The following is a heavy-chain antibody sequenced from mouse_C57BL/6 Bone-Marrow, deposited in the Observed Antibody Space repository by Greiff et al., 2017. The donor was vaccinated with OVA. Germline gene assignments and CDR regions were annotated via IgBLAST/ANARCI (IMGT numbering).Heavy chain of an antibody. J-gene: IGHJ2*01. D-gene: IGHD1-1*01. CDR1: GYTFTGYW. Sequence: QVQLQQSGAELMKPGASVKLSCKATGYTFTGYWIEWVKQRPGHGLEWIGEILPGSGSTNYNEKFKGKATFTADTSSNTAYMQLSSLTTEDSAMYYGGSHDGSSSYYFDYWGQGTTLTVSS. CDR2: ILPGSGST. CDR3: GSHDGSSSYYFDY. V-gene: IGHV1-9*01.